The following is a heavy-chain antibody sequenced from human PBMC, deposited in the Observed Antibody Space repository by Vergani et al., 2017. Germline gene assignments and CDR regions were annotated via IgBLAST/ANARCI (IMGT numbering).Heavy chain of an antibody. D-gene: IGHD6-19*01. J-gene: IGHJ6*03. CDR1: GYTFTAYY. CDR3: ARGGGYSSAPWYYYYYMDV. Sequence: QVQLVQSGAEVGKPGASVKISCKASGYTFTAYYIHWVRQAPEQGLEWVGGIIPIFGTANYAQKFQGRVTITADESTSTAYMELSSLRSEDTAVYYCARGGGYSSAPWYYYYYMDVWGKGTTVTVSS. V-gene: IGHV1-69*01. CDR2: IIPIFGTA.